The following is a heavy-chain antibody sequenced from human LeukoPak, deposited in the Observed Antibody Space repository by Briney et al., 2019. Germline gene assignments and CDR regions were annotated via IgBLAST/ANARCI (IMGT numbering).Heavy chain of an antibody. CDR3: ARDPDQIDGANFDY. V-gene: IGHV3-7*01. CDR1: GFTFSSHW. CDR2: INQDGSKK. D-gene: IGHD2-8*01. J-gene: IGHJ4*02. Sequence: GGSLRLSCAASGFTFSSHWMNWVRQAPGKGLEWVANINQDGSKKNYVDSVKGRFTISRDNAKNSLYLQMNSLRAEDTALYYCARDPDQIDGANFDYWGQGTLVTVPS.